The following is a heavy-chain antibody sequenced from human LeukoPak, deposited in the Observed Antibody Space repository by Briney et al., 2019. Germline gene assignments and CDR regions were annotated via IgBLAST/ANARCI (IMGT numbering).Heavy chain of an antibody. V-gene: IGHV1-8*01. D-gene: IGHD2-2*01. CDR1: GYTFTDYD. J-gene: IGHJ5*02. CDR3: ARVTSGMRYNWFDP. CDR2: IHPSSGYS. Sequence: ASVKVSCKTSGYTFTDYDVNWVRQAPGEGLEWMGCIHPSSGYSESAQRFQGRLSMTRDVSTDTAYMELSTLTSDDTAVYYCARVTSGMRYNWFDPWGQGTLIIVSS.